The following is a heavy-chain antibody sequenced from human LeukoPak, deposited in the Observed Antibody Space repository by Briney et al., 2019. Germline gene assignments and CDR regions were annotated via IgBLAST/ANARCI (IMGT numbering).Heavy chain of an antibody. CDR2: IYTSGTT. Sequence: PSETLSLTCTVSGGSISNYYWTWIRQSAGRGLEWIGRIYTSGTTDYNPSLESRVTMPLATSKNQFSLKLTSVTAADTAVYYCARLWGAPGDSWGRGILVTVSS. CDR3: ARLWGAPGDS. V-gene: IGHV4-4*07. D-gene: IGHD3-16*01. CDR1: GGSISNYY. J-gene: IGHJ5*02.